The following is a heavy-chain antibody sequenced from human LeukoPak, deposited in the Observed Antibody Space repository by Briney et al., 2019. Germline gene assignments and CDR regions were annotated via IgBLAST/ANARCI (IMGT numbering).Heavy chain of an antibody. Sequence: GRSLRLSCAASGFTFTTYAMHWVRQAPGKGLDWVAVTSYDGSDKYYADSVKGRFTISRDNSKNTLYLQMNSLRAEDTAVYYCARARTTTGTTRIAFNIWGQGTVVTVSS. J-gene: IGHJ3*02. CDR2: TSYDGSDK. D-gene: IGHD1-1*01. CDR1: GFTFTTYA. CDR3: ARARTTTGTTRIAFNI. V-gene: IGHV3-30-3*01.